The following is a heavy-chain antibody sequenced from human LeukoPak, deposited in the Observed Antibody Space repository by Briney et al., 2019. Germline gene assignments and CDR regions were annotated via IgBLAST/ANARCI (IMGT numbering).Heavy chain of an antibody. D-gene: IGHD5-18*01. CDR2: IWYDGSNK. Sequence: HPGGSLRLSCAASGFTFSSYGMHWVRQAPGKGLEWVAVIWYDGSNKYYADSVKGRFTISRDNSKSTLYLQMNSLRAEDTAVYYCARDRVDTAMVGVLDYWGQGTLVTVSS. J-gene: IGHJ4*02. CDR1: GFTFSSYG. CDR3: ARDRVDTAMVGVLDY. V-gene: IGHV3-33*01.